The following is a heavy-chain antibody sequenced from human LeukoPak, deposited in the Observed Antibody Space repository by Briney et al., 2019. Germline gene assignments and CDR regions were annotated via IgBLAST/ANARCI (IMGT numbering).Heavy chain of an antibody. CDR2: ISAYNGNT. CDR3: AREYNSLYYFDY. V-gene: IGHV1-18*01. J-gene: IGHJ4*02. D-gene: IGHD1-20*01. Sequence: ASVKVSCKASGYTFTSYGISWVRQAPGQGLEWMGWISAYNGNTNYAQKLQGRVAMTTDTSTSTAYMELRSLRSDDTAVYYCAREYNSLYYFDYWGQGTLVTVSS. CDR1: GYTFTSYG.